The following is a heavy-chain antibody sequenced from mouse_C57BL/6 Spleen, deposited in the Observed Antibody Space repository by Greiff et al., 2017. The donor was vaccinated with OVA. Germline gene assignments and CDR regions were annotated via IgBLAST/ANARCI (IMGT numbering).Heavy chain of an antibody. D-gene: IGHD4-1*01. CDR3: ARPSLAGTSFDY. CDR2: IDPSDSET. CDR1: GYTFTSYW. Sequence: VQLQQPGAELVRPGSSVKLSCKASGYTFTSYWMHWVKQRPIQGLEWIGNIDPSDSETHYNQKFKDKATLTVDKSSSTAYMQLSSLTSEDSAVYYCARPSLAGTSFDYWGQGTTLTVSS. J-gene: IGHJ2*01. V-gene: IGHV1-52*01.